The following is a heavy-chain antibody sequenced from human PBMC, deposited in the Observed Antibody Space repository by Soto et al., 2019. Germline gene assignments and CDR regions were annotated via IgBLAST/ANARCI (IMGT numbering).Heavy chain of an antibody. J-gene: IGHJ5*02. CDR1: GFTFSSYA. D-gene: IGHD3-22*01. V-gene: IGHV3-23*01. CDR3: AKDPGYYDSSTNKWFDP. CDR2: ISGSGGST. Sequence: GGSLRLSCAASGFTFSSYAMSWVRQAPGKGLEWVSAISGSGGSTYYADSVKGRFTISRDNSNNTLYLQMNSLRAEDTAVYYCAKDPGYYDSSTNKWFDPWGQGTLVTVSS.